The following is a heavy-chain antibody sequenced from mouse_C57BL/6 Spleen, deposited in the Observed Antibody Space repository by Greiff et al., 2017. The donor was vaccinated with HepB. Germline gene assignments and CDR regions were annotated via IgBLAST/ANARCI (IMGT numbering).Heavy chain of an antibody. CDR1: GFSLSTSGMG. V-gene: IGHV8-12*01. CDR3: ARRAYYYGSSYSYYAMDY. D-gene: IGHD1-1*01. CDR2: IYWGDDK. J-gene: IGHJ4*01. Sequence: QVTLKVSGPGILQSSQTLSLTCSFSGFSLSTSGMGVSWIRQPSGKGLEWLAHIYWGDDKRYNPSLKSRLTISKDTSRNQVFLKITSVDTADTATYYWARRAYYYGSSYSYYAMDYWGQGTSVTVSS.